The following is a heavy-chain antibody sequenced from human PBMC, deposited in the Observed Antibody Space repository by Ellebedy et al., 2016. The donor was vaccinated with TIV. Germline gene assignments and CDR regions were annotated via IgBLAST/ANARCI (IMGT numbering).Heavy chain of an antibody. V-gene: IGHV4-59*12. CDR2: IYYSGST. CDR3: AGRGVVIRSGVDY. CDR1: VESFSGFY. J-gene: IGHJ4*02. D-gene: IGHD3-3*01. Sequence: SETLSLTXAVYVESFSGFYWSWIRQPPGKGLEWIGYIYYSGSTNYNPSLKSRVTISVDTSKNQFSLKLSSVTAADTAVYYCAGRGVVIRSGVDYWGQGTLATVSS.